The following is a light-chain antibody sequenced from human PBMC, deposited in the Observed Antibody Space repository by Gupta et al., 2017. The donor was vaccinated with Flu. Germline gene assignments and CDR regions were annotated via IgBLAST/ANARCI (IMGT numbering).Light chain of an antibody. CDR3: QAWASSSDHVV. Sequence: GGTARTACGANKSENENVPWYQQRPGQAPVLVVYEDSERPSGIPERFSGSNSGNTATLTISGVEAGDEADYYCQAWASSSDHVVLGGGTKLTVL. V-gene: IGLV3-21*02. J-gene: IGLJ2*01. CDR2: EDS. CDR1: KSENEN.